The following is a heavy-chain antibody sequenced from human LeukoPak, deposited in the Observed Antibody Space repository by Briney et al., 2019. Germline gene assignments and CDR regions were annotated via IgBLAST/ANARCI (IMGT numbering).Heavy chain of an antibody. Sequence: PSETLSLTCAVYGGSFSGYYWSWIRQPPGKGLEWIGEINHSGSTNYNPSLKSRVTISVDTSKNQFSLKLSSVTAADTAVYYCARGSLGGYGYFEFDPWGQGTLVTVSS. J-gene: IGHJ5*02. D-gene: IGHD5-12*01. CDR2: INHSGST. V-gene: IGHV4-34*01. CDR3: ARGSLGGYGYFEFDP. CDR1: GGSFSGYY.